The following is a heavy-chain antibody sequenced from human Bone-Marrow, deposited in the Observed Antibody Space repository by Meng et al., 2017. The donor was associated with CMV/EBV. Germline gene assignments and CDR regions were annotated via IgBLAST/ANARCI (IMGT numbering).Heavy chain of an antibody. V-gene: IGHV1-2*02. CDR1: GYPFTGYY. D-gene: IGHD1-26*01. Sequence: ASVKVSCKASGYPFTGYYMHWVRQAPGQGLEWMGWINPNTGVTNYAQKFQGRVTMTRDTSISTAYMELSRLRSDDTAVYYCASLVGATLGYYFDYWGQGTLATFSS. CDR2: INPNTGVT. CDR3: ASLVGATLGYYFDY. J-gene: IGHJ4*02.